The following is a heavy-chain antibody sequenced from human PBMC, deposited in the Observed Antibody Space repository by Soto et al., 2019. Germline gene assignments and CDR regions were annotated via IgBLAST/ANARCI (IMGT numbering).Heavy chain of an antibody. J-gene: IGHJ6*02. D-gene: IGHD6-19*01. CDR2: ISYDGSNK. V-gene: IGHV3-30*18. CDR3: AKDKGSGRGSYCYYGMDV. CDR1: GFTFSSYG. Sequence: QVQLVESGGGVVQPGRSLRLSCAASGFTFSSYGMHWVRQAPGKGLEWVAVISYDGSNKYYADSVKGRFTISRDNSKNTLYLQMNSLRAEDTAVYYCAKDKGSGRGSYCYYGMDVWGQGTTVTVSS.